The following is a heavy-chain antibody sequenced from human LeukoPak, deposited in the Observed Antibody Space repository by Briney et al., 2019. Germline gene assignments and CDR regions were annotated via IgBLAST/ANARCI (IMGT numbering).Heavy chain of an antibody. Sequence: PGGSLRLSCAASGITVNNNYIARVRPAPGKGPEWGSVIYRGGSTYYPDSVKGRFTFSRDNSKNTLYLQMTSLRAEDTAVYYCARSIQLDPWGAFDIWGQGTMVTVSS. V-gene: IGHV3-53*01. J-gene: IGHJ3*02. D-gene: IGHD1-1*01. CDR1: GITVNNNY. CDR3: ARSIQLDPWGAFDI. CDR2: IYRGGST.